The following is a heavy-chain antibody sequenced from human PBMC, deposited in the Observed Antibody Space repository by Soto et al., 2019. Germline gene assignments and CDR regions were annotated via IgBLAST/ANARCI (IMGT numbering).Heavy chain of an antibody. CDR2: ISGSGGST. V-gene: IGHV3-23*01. J-gene: IGHJ4*02. D-gene: IGHD2-21*02. CDR3: AKEVDCSQWLGDCRDY. CDR1: GFTFSSYA. Sequence: PGGSLRLSCAASGFTFSSYAMSWVRQAPGKGLEWVSAISGSGGSTYYADSVKGRFTISRDNSKNTLYLQMNSLRAEDTAVYYCAKEVDCSQWLGDCRDYWGQGTLVTVSS.